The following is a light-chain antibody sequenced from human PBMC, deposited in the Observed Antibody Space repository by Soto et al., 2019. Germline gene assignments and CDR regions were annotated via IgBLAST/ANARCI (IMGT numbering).Light chain of an antibody. J-gene: IGKJ1*01. CDR2: GAS. CDR3: QQYNNWPWT. CDR1: QGVSTN. V-gene: IGKV3-15*01. Sequence: EIVMTQSAATLSVSPGERATLSCRASQGVSTNLAWYQQKPGQAPRLLIYGASTRATGIPGRFSGSGSGTEFTLAISSLQSADFAVYYCQQYNNWPWTFGHGTKVEIK.